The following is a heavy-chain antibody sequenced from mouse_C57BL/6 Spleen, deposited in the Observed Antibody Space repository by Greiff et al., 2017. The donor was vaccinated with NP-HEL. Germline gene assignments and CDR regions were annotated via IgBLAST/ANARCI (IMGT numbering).Heavy chain of an antibody. J-gene: IGHJ2*01. Sequence: EVKLVESGGGLVQPGGSLSLSCAASGFTFTDYYMSWVRQPPGKALEWLGFIRNKASGYTTEYSASVKGRFTISRDNSQSILYLQMNALRAEDSATYYCARYWGGGFDYWGQGTTLTVSS. CDR3: ARYWGGGFDY. V-gene: IGHV7-3*01. CDR1: GFTFTDYY. D-gene: IGHD4-1*01. CDR2: IRNKASGYTT.